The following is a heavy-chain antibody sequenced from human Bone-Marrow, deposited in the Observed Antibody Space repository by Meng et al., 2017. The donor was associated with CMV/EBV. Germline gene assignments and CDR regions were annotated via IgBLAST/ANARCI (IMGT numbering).Heavy chain of an antibody. CDR1: GFPFRTYS. Sequence: GESLKISCAASGFPFRTYSMNWVRQAPGKGLEWVSSISSSSTYKHYADSVKGRFTISRDNAKNTLYLQMNSLRAEDTAVYYCVRDIGRAGGWGQGTLVTVSS. D-gene: IGHD3-10*01. CDR3: VRDIGRAGG. J-gene: IGHJ4*02. CDR2: ISSSSTYK. V-gene: IGHV3-21*01.